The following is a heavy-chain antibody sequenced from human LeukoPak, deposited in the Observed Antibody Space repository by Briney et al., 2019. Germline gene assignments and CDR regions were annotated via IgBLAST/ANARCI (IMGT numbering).Heavy chain of an antibody. J-gene: IGHJ4*02. D-gene: IGHD4-11*01. CDR2: IYHSGRT. CDR1: GGSISSSNW. CDR3: GREYNNYHAAVDY. V-gene: IGHV4-4*02. Sequence: PSETLSLTCAVSGGSISSSNWWSWVRQPPGKGLEWIGEIYHSGRTNYNASLKSRVTISVDKSKNQFSLKLTSVTAADTAVYYCGREYNNYHAAVDYWGQGTLVTVSS.